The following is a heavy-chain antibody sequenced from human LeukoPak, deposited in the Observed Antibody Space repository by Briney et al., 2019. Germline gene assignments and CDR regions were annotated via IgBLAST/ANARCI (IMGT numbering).Heavy chain of an antibody. CDR2: ISSSSSTI. D-gene: IGHD1-26*01. J-gene: IGHJ4*02. CDR3: ASDSGSYQFDY. CDR1: GFTFSSYS. V-gene: IGHV3-48*01. Sequence: GGSLRLSCAASGFTFSSYSMNWVRQAPGKGLEWVSYISSSSSTIYYADSVKGRFTISRDNAKNSLYLQMNSLRAEDTAVYYCASDSGSYQFDYWGQGTLVTVSS.